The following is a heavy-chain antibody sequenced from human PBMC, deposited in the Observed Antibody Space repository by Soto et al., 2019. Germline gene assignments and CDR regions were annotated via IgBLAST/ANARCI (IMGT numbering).Heavy chain of an antibody. CDR2: VYDGGTT. V-gene: IGHV4-59*01. CDR3: ARHHHNTRVPIVY. Sequence: SETLSLTCTVSGGSISIYSWNWIRQPPGEGLEWIGHVYDGGTTNYSPSLKSRVSISVDTSKNQFSLRLTSVTAADTAVYYCARHHHNTRVPIVYWGHGTLVTVSS. J-gene: IGHJ4*01. D-gene: IGHD3-16*02. CDR1: GGSISIYS.